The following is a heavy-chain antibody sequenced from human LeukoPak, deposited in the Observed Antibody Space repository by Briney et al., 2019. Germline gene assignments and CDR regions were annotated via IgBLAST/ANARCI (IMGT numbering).Heavy chain of an antibody. Sequence: PSETLSLTCAVYGGSFSGYYRSWIRQPPGKGLEWIGEINHSGSTNYNPSLKSRVTISVDTSKNQFSLKLSSVTAADTAVYYCARGLSCSSTSCYPVWGQGTLVTVSS. CDR2: INHSGST. J-gene: IGHJ4*02. CDR3: ARGLSCSSTSCYPV. V-gene: IGHV4-34*01. D-gene: IGHD2-2*01. CDR1: GGSFSGYY.